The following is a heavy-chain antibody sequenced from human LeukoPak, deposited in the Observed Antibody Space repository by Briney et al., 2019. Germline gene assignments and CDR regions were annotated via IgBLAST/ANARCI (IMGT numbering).Heavy chain of an antibody. CDR2: ISGSGGST. CDR1: GFTFRSYA. D-gene: IGHD2-21*02. Sequence: GWSLRLSCAASGFTFRSYAMSWVRQAPGTGLEWVSAISGSGGSTYYAGSVKGRFTISRDNSTNTLYLQMNSLRAEDTAVYYCAKASGYCCGDCYSAFDYWGQGTLVTVSS. CDR3: AKASGYCCGDCYSAFDY. J-gene: IGHJ4*02. V-gene: IGHV3-23*01.